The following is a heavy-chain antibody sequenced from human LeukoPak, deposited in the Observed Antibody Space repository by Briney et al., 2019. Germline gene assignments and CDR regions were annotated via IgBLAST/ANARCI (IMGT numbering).Heavy chain of an antibody. CDR2: IYYSGST. J-gene: IGHJ4*02. V-gene: IGHV4-30-4*01. D-gene: IGHD6-13*01. CDR3: AREQQLIGFDY. Sequence: SETLSLTCTVSGGSISSGDYYWSWIRQPPGKGLEWIGYIYYSGSTYYNPSLKSRVTISVDTSKNQFSLKLSSVTAADTAVYYCAREQQLIGFDYWGQGTLVTVSS. CDR1: GGSISSGDYY.